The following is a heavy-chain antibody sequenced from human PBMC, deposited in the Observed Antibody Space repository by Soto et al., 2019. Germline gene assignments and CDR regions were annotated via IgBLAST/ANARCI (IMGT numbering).Heavy chain of an antibody. CDR3: AHRPQWGNWFDP. D-gene: IGHD3-16*01. J-gene: IGHJ5*02. Sequence: GLDLEWLALIYWDDDKRYSPSLKSRLTITKDTSKNQVVLTMTNMDPVDTATYYCAHRPQWGNWFDPWGQGTLVIVSS. V-gene: IGHV2-5*02. CDR2: IYWDDDK.